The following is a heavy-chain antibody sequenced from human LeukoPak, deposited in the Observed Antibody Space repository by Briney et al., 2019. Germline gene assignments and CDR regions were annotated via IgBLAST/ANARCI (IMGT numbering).Heavy chain of an antibody. CDR3: ARWDRFHGV. J-gene: IGHJ4*02. V-gene: IGHV3-21*01. CDR2: ISSSTYT. D-gene: IGHD1-14*01. CDR1: GFTFSTYS. Sequence: GGSLRLSCAASGFTFSTYSMNWVRQAPGQGLEWVSSISSSTYTYYADSVKGRFTISRDNSKNSLYLQMNNLRAEDTAVYYCARWDRFHGVWGQGTLVTVSS.